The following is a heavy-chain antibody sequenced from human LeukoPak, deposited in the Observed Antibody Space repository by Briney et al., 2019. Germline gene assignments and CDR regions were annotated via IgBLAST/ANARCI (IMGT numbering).Heavy chain of an antibody. D-gene: IGHD6-19*01. V-gene: IGHV3-30*18. CDR2: ISYDGSNK. CDR1: GFTFSSYG. Sequence: GGSLRLSCAASGFTFSSYGMHWVRQAPGKGLEWVAVISYDGSNKYYADSVKGRFTISRDNSKNTLYLQMNSLRAEDTAVYYCAKDTAGSSGWYGGYGYFDYWGQGTLVTVSS. J-gene: IGHJ4*02. CDR3: AKDTAGSSGWYGGYGYFDY.